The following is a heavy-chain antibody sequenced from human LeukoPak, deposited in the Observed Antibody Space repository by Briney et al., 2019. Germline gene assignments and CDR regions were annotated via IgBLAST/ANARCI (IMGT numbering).Heavy chain of an antibody. J-gene: IGHJ4*02. V-gene: IGHV4-34*01. CDR3: ERVGATCSDFDY. CDR2: INHSGST. D-gene: IGHD1-26*01. Sequence: PSGTLSLTYAVYGGSFIGYYWSSIRPPPWKGLEWIGEINHSGSTNYNPSLKSRVTISVDTSKNQFSLKLSSVIAADTAVYYCERVGATCSDFDYWGQGTMVTVS. CDR1: GGSFIGYY.